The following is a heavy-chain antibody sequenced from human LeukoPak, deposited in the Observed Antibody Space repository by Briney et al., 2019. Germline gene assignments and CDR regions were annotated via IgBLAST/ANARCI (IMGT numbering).Heavy chain of an antibody. CDR1: GFSFSSYW. CDR2: ISGSTSST. V-gene: IGHV3-23*01. CDR3: AKDGPHSGGYYGGVYFDY. Sequence: GGSLRLSCAASGFSFSSYWMNWVRQAPGKGLEWVSSISGSTSSTYYADSVKGRFTISRDNSKNTLYLQMNSLRAEDTAVFYCAKDGPHSGGYYGGVYFDYWGQGTLVTVSS. D-gene: IGHD1-26*01. J-gene: IGHJ4*02.